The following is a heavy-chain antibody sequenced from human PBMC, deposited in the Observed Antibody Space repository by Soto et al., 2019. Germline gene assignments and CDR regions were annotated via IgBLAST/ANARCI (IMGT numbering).Heavy chain of an antibody. J-gene: IGHJ4*02. CDR2: GSYSGTT. CDR3: ARGATVPQYDY. Sequence: PSETLSLTCTVSGVSVNSGSFYWAWIRQPPGKGLEWIGFGSYSGTTNYKPSLKSRVTISVDTSRSQISLKVTSLTAADTAVYYCARGATVPQYDYWGQGTLVTVSS. CDR1: GVSVNSGSFY. D-gene: IGHD4-17*01. V-gene: IGHV4-61*01.